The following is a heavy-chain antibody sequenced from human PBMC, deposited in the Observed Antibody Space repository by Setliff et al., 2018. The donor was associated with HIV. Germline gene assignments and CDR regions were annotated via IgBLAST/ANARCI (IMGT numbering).Heavy chain of an antibody. CDR2: VNWHGSST. D-gene: IGHD6-19*01. J-gene: IGHJ4*02. V-gene: IGHV3-20*04. Sequence: GGSLRLSCSASGSTFDDYGMSWVRQAPGKGLEWVSGVNWHGSSTGYADSVKGRFVISRDNARNSLYLQMNSLRAEDTALYYCARENNRGWHWLDPFDYWGQGTLVTVSS. CDR1: GSTFDDYG. CDR3: ARENNRGWHWLDPFDY.